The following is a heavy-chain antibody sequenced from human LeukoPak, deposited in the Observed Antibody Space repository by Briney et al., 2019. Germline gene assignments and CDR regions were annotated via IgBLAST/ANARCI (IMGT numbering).Heavy chain of an antibody. V-gene: IGHV6-1*01. Sequence: SQTLSLTCAISGDSVSSNSAAWNWIRQSPSRGLEWLGRTYYRSKWYSDYAVSVKSRITINPDTSKNQFSLQLNSVTPEDTAVYYCSRDDYFAGSNLDYWGQGTLVTVSS. J-gene: IGHJ4*02. CDR1: GDSVSSNSAA. CDR3: SRDDYFAGSNLDY. D-gene: IGHD2/OR15-2a*01. CDR2: TYYRSKWYS.